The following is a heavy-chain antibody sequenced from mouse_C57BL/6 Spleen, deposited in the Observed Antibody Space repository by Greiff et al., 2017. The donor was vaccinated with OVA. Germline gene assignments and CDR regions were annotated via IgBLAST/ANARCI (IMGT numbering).Heavy chain of an antibody. V-gene: IGHV1-69*01. CDR1: GYTFTSYW. J-gene: IGHJ4*01. Sequence: QVQLQQPGAELVMPGASVKLSCKASGYTFTSYWMHWVKQRPGPGLEWIGEIDPSDSYTNYNQKFKGKSTLTVDKSSSTAYMQLSSLTSEDSAVYYCATYYYGSRDAMDYWGQGTSVTVSS. CDR3: ATYYYGSRDAMDY. D-gene: IGHD1-1*01. CDR2: IDPSDSYT.